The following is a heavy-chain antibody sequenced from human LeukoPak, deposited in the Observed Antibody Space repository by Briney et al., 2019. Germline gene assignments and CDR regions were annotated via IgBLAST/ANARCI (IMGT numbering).Heavy chain of an antibody. Sequence: GGSLRLSCAASGFTFDDYGMSWVRQAPGKGLEWVSGVNWNGGSKGYADSVKGRFTISRDNAKNSLYLQMNSLRAEDTALYYCARHPSGSYYVDYWGQGTLVTVSS. CDR1: GFTFDDYG. CDR3: ARHPSGSYYVDY. CDR2: VNWNGGSK. D-gene: IGHD1-26*01. J-gene: IGHJ4*02. V-gene: IGHV3-20*04.